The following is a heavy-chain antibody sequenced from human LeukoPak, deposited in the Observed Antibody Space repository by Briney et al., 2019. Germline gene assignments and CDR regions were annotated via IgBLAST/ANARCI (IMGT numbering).Heavy chain of an antibody. CDR1: GFTVSNNY. V-gene: IGHV3-53*05. J-gene: IGHJ6*03. D-gene: IGHD1-26*01. Sequence: PGGSLRLSCAASGFTVSNNYMSWVRQAPGKGLEWVSVIYSGGSTYYADSVKGRFTMSRDNSKNTVYLQMNSLRAEDTAVYYCAKGRGWEASYYYYYMDVWGKGTTVTISS. CDR3: AKGRGWEASYYYYYMDV. CDR2: IYSGGST.